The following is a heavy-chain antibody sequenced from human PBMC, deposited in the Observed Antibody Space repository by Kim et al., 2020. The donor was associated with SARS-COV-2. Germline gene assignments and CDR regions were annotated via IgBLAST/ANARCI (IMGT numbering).Heavy chain of an antibody. CDR3: ARDSDPDY. CDR2: GDT. V-gene: IGHV1-2*02. J-gene: IGHJ4*02. Sequence: GDTKYAQKFKGRVTMTRDTSINTVYMDLSGLRSDDTAVYYCARDSDPDYWGQGTLVTVSS.